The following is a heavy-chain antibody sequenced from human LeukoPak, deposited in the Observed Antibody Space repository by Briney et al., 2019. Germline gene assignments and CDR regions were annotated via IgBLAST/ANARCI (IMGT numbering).Heavy chain of an antibody. Sequence: SETLSLTCTVSGGSISSYHWNWIRQPAGKGLEWIGYIYYSGSTYYNPSLKSRVTISVDTSKNQFSLKLSSVTAADTAVYYCARQVVTDAFDIWGQGTMVTVSS. J-gene: IGHJ3*02. D-gene: IGHD2-21*02. CDR2: IYYSGST. V-gene: IGHV4-59*06. CDR3: ARQVVTDAFDI. CDR1: GGSISSYH.